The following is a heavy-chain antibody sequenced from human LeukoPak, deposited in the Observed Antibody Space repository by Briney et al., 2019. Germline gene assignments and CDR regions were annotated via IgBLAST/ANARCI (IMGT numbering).Heavy chain of an antibody. CDR2: IYYSGST. CDR1: GGSVSSYD. V-gene: IGHV4-59*08. D-gene: IGHD6-19*01. J-gene: IGHJ4*02. CDR3: ARHRTSGWGLDY. Sequence: PSETLSLTCAVSGGSVSSYDWSWIRQPPGKGLEWIGYIYYSGSTTYNPSLDSRVTISVDTSKNQFSLRLSSVTAADTAVYYCARHRTSGWGLDYWGQGTLVTVSS.